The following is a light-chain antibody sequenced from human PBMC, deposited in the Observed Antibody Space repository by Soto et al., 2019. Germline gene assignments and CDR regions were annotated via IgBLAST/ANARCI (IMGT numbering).Light chain of an antibody. Sequence: QSALTQPASVSGSPGQSITISCTGTTTDIRRYNYVSWYQHHPDKAPKLILYEVSNRPSGVYDRFSGSKSGTTASLTISGLQPDDEASYYCSSYTSSGTLVFGGGTKVTVL. J-gene: IGLJ2*01. CDR1: TTDIRRYNY. CDR2: EVS. CDR3: SSYTSSGTLV. V-gene: IGLV2-14*01.